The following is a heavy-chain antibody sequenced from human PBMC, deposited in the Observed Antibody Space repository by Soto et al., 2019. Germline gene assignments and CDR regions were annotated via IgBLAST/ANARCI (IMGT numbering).Heavy chain of an antibody. V-gene: IGHV6-1*01. D-gene: IGHD2-2*02. J-gene: IGHJ4*01. CDR3: ARGKLYRRTIFEY. Sequence: QVQLQQSGPGLVKPSQTLSLTCAITGDSVSSNSAGWSWARQSPSRGLEWLGRTYYRSKWYCEYAVSVRGRITINPDTSKNQYSLRLNSVTPEYTAVYFCARGKLYRRTIFEYRGQGTLVTVSS. CDR1: GDSVSSNSAG. CDR2: TYYRSKWYC.